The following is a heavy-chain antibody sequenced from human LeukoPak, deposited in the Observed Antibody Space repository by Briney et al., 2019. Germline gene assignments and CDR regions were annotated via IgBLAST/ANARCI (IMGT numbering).Heavy chain of an antibody. J-gene: IGHJ5*02. D-gene: IGHD3-16*01. V-gene: IGHV1-2*02. CDR3: ARDYVGDNWFDP. CDR2: ISPNSGGT. CDR1: GYTFTDYY. Sequence: EASVKVSCKASGYTFTDYYMHWVRQAPGQGREWMGWISPNSGGTNYAQKFQGRVTMTRDTSISTAYMELSRLRSDDTAVYYCARDYVGDNWFDPWGQGTLVTVSS.